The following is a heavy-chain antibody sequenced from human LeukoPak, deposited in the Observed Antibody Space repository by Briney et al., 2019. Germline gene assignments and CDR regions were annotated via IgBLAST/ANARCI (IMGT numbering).Heavy chain of an antibody. CDR3: VRGGYYDILTGYLNY. J-gene: IGHJ4*02. CDR1: GYTFIGYY. CDR2: INPNSGGT. V-gene: IGHV1-2*02. Sequence: ASVKVSCKASGYTFIGYYMHWVRQAPGQGLEWMGWINPNSGGTNYAQKFQGRVTMTRETSISTAYMELSRLRSDDTAVYYCVRGGYYDILTGYLNYWGQGTLVTVSS. D-gene: IGHD3-9*01.